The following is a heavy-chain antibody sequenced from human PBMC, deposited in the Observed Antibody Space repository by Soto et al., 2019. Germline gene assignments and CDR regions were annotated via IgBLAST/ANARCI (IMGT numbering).Heavy chain of an antibody. CDR2: INHSGST. CDR1: GGSFSGYY. CDR3: ARATRVVVVTHNWCDP. Sequence: SETLSLTCAVYGGSFSGYYWSWIRQPPGKRLEWIGEINHSGSTNYNPSLKSRVTISVDTSKNQFSLKLSSVTAADTAVYYCARATRVVVVTHNWCDPWGQGTLVTVSS. D-gene: IGHD3-22*01. J-gene: IGHJ5*02. V-gene: IGHV4-34*01.